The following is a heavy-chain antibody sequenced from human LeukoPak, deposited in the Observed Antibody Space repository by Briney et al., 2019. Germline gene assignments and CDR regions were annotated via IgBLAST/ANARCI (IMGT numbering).Heavy chain of an antibody. V-gene: IGHV3-23*01. CDR3: AKAQGYYDC. J-gene: IGHJ4*02. D-gene: IGHD3-22*01. Sequence: GGSLRLCCAASGFTFSKYGMNWVRQAPGKGLEWVSGIGVGGTTYYADSVKGRFTISRDTSKNTLYLQMNSLRAEDTAVYYCAKAQGYYDCWGQGTLVTVSS. CDR2: IGVGGTT. CDR1: GFTFSKYG.